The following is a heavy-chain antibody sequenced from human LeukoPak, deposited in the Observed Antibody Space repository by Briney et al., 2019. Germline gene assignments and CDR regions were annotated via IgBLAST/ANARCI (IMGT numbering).Heavy chain of an antibody. CDR3: ARAFWGSGIDY. CDR1: GFTFSSYG. J-gene: IGHJ4*02. V-gene: IGHV4-59*01. CDR2: IHFSGST. D-gene: IGHD3-16*01. Sequence: LRLSCAASGFTFSSYGMHWVRQPPGKGLEWIGYIHFSGSTSYNPSLKSRVTISVDTSKNQFSLKLRSVTAADTAVYYCARAFWGSGIDYWGQGTLVTVSS.